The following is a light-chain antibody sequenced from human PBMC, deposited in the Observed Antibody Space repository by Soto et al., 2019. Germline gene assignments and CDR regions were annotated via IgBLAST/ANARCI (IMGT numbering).Light chain of an antibody. J-gene: IGKJ4*01. CDR2: DAS. V-gene: IGKV3-20*01. CDR1: QSVPKNN. Sequence: EIVLTQSPGTLSLSPGERATLSCRASQSVPKNNVAWYQQKPGQAPRLLIHDASSRATGIPDRFSGSGSGTDFTLTISSLEPEDFAVYYCQQCSNSPLTFGGGTKVEIK. CDR3: QQCSNSPLT.